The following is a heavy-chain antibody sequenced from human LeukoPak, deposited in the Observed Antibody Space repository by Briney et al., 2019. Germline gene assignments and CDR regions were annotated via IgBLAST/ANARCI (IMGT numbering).Heavy chain of an antibody. V-gene: IGHV3-74*01. D-gene: IGHD2-21*01. CDR2: IDPDGIIT. CDR1: GFTFSNYW. CDR3: ARAPRWSAYYYMDV. Sequence: GESLKISCAASGFTFSNYWMHWVRQGPGKGLVWVSHIDPDGIITRYADSVTGRFTISRDNAKNTLYLQMSSLRAEDTAVYYCARAPRWSAYYYMDVWGKGTTVTVSS. J-gene: IGHJ6*03.